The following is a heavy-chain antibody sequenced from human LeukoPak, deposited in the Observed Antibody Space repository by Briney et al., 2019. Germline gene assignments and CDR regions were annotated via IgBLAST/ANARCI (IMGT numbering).Heavy chain of an antibody. D-gene: IGHD4-17*01. CDR1: GFTFSSYE. CDR3: AKDASTVTTFDAFDI. J-gene: IGHJ3*02. V-gene: IGHV3-23*01. CDR2: ISGGGTYT. Sequence: GGSLRLSCTASGFTFSSYEMNWVRQAPGRGLEWVSGISGGGTYTYNADSVRGRFTIPRDNSRNTLYLQMDTLRAEDTAIYYCAKDASTVTTFDAFDIWGQGTMVTVSS.